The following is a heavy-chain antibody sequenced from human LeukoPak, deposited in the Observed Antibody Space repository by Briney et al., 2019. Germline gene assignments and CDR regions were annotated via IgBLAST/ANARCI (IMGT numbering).Heavy chain of an antibody. CDR1: GGSFSGYY. CDR3: ARSPYYDYVWGSYRYNGDY. Sequence: SETLSLTCAVYGGSFSGYYWSWIRQPPGEGLEWIGEINHSGSTNYNPSLKSRVTISVDTSKNQFSLKLSSVTAADTAVYYCARSPYYDYVWGSYRYNGDYWGQGTLVTVSS. D-gene: IGHD3-16*02. V-gene: IGHV4-34*01. J-gene: IGHJ4*02. CDR2: INHSGST.